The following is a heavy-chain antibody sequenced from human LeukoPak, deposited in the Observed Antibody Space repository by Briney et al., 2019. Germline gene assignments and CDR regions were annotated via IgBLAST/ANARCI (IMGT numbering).Heavy chain of an antibody. CDR1: GGSISSSSYY. J-gene: IGHJ3*02. CDR3: ARDPPGEDILTGYYRDDAFDI. CDR2: IYYSGST. Sequence: SETLSLTCTVSGGSISSSSYYWGWIRQPPGKGLEWIGSIYYSGSTNYNPSLKSRVTISVDTSKNQFSLKLSSVTAADTAVYYCARDPPGEDILTGYYRDDAFDIWGQGTMVTVSS. D-gene: IGHD3-9*01. V-gene: IGHV4-39*07.